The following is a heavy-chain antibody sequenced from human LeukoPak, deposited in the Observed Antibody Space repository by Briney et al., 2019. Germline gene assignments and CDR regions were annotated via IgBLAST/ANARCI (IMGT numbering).Heavy chain of an antibody. CDR1: GFAFSKYA. J-gene: IGHJ4*02. V-gene: IGHV3-30*04. Sequence: GRSRRLSCAASGFAFSKYAMHWVRQAPGKGLEWVTIISDDGRSNYADSVEGRFTISRDNSKNTLYLQMSSLRAEDTAVYYCASTSGYDFWDMGYWGQGTLVTVSS. D-gene: IGHD5-12*01. CDR3: ASTSGYDFWDMGY. CDR2: ISDDGRS.